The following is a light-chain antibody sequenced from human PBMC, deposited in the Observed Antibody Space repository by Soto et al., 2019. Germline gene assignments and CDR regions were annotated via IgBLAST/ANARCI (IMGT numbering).Light chain of an antibody. J-gene: IGKJ5*01. CDR2: WAS. CDR1: QTLFYGSTNRNH. CDR3: QQYHSYPIT. Sequence: DIVMTQSPDSLAVSLGERATINCKSSQTLFYGSTNRNHLVWYQQQPGQPPRLLIYWASVRESGVPDRFSGSGSGTDFTLTISSLQAEDVAVYYCQQYHSYPITFGQGSRLEIK. V-gene: IGKV4-1*01.